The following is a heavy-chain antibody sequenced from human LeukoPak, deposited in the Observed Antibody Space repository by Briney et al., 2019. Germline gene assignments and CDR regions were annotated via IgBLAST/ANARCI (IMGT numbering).Heavy chain of an antibody. CDR2: IHHVGGS. V-gene: IGHV4-38-2*02. CDR1: GYSISRGYY. D-gene: IGHD3-22*01. CDR3: VRAWHDSSGYYYYFDY. J-gene: IGHJ4*02. Sequence: SETLSLTCTVFGYSISRGYYWGWIRQPPGKGLEWIGSIHHVGGSNYNPSLKSRVTISMDTSRDQVALKLTSVTAADTAVYYCVRAWHDSSGYYYYFDYWGQGTLVTVSS.